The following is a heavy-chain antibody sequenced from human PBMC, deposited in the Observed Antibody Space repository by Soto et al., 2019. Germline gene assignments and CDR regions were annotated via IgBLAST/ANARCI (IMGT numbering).Heavy chain of an antibody. Sequence: QVQLVQSGAEVKKPGASVKVSCKASGYTFTNYAIHWVRQAPGQRLEWMGWINAGNGNTKYSQKFQGRVTITRDTSASTAYMDLSSLRSEDTAVYYCARGERYYYDTSGYFGFDYWGQGTLVTVSS. V-gene: IGHV1-3*01. CDR2: INAGNGNT. CDR1: GYTFTNYA. D-gene: IGHD3-22*01. J-gene: IGHJ4*02. CDR3: ARGERYYYDTSGYFGFDY.